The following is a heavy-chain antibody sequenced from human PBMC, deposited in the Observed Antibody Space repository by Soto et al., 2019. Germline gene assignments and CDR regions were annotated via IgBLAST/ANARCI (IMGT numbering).Heavy chain of an antibody. Sequence: SETLSLTCTVSGGSISSYYWSWIRQPPGKGLEWIGYIYYSGSTNYNPSLKSRVTISVDTSKNQFSLKLSSVTAADTAVYYCARLTWIQLWNTFDYWGQGTLVTVSS. V-gene: IGHV4-59*08. CDR3: ARLTWIQLWNTFDY. J-gene: IGHJ4*02. CDR1: GGSISSYY. CDR2: IYYSGST. D-gene: IGHD5-18*01.